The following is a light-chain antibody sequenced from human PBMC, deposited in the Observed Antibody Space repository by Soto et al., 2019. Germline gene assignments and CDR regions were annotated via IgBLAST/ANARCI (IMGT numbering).Light chain of an antibody. CDR1: QSVSNSY. J-gene: IGKJ1*01. CDR2: GAS. CDR3: QQYGSSPWT. V-gene: IGKV3-20*01. Sequence: EIVLTQSPGTLSLSPGERATLSCRASQSVSNSYLAWYQQNPGRAPRLLIYGASSRATGIPDRFSGSGSGTDFIVTISRLEPEDFAVYYCQQYGSSPWTFGQGTKVEIK.